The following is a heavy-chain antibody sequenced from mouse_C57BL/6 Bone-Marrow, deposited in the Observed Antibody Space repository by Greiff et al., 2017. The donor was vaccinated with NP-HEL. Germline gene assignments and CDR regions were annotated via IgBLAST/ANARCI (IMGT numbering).Heavy chain of an antibody. CDR2: IDPEDGET. D-gene: IGHD1-1*01. Sequence: EVQVVESGAELVKPGASVKLSCTASGFNIKDYYMHWVKQRTEQGLEWIGRIDPEDGETKYAPKFQGKATITADTSSNTAYLQLSSRTSEDTAVYYCARELGITTVVPPGDYWGQGTTLTVSS. CDR1: GFNIKDYY. J-gene: IGHJ2*01. V-gene: IGHV14-2*01. CDR3: ARELGITTVVPPGDY.